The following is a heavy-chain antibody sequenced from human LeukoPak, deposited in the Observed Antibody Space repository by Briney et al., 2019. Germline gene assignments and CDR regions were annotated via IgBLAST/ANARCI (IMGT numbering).Heavy chain of an antibody. CDR1: GYTFTSYD. CDR3: ARHEGTVTDPYFDY. V-gene: IGHV1-8*01. CDR2: MNPNSGNT. J-gene: IGHJ4*02. D-gene: IGHD4-17*01. Sequence: ASVKVSCKASGYTFTSYDINWVRQATGQGLEWMGWMNPNSGNTGYAQKFQGRVTMTRNTSISTAYMELSSLRSEDTAVYYCARHEGTVTDPYFDYWGQGTLVTVSS.